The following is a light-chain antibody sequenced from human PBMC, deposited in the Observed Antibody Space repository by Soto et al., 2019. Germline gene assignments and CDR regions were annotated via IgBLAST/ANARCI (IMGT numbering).Light chain of an antibody. CDR1: SRDIGGYDF. Sequence: QSALTQPPSASGYPGQSVTISCTGTSRDIGGYDFVSWYQQHPGKAPKLSIYDVIKRPSGVPDRFSGSKSCNTASLTVSGLQTDDEADYYCSSYGGSNNLLFGGGTKVTVL. CDR2: DVI. V-gene: IGLV2-8*01. CDR3: SSYGGSNNLL. J-gene: IGLJ2*01.